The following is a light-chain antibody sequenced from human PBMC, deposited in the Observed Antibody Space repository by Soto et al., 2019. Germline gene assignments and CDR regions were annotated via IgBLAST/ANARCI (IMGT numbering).Light chain of an antibody. V-gene: IGKV3-20*01. CDR1: QSLTTY. CDR3: QQYGSSST. J-gene: IGKJ5*01. CDR2: GAS. Sequence: EIVFTQSPSTLSLSPGERATLSCRASQSLTTYLAWYQHKPGQAPRLLLDGASSRATGIPDRFSGSGSGTDFTLTISRLEPEDFAVYYCQQYGSSSTFGQGTRLENK.